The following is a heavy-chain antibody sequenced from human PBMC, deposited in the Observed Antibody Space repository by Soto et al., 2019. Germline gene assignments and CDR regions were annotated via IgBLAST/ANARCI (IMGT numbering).Heavy chain of an antibody. Sequence: EVQLLESGGGLVQPGGSLRLSCAASGFTFSSYAMSWVRQAPGKGLEWVSAISGSGGSTYYADSVKGRFTISRDNSKNTLYLQMNSLRAEDTAVYYCAKDWAGGDGSGSYYNLYDYWGQGTLVTVSS. J-gene: IGHJ4*02. CDR2: ISGSGGST. CDR3: AKDWAGGDGSGSYYNLYDY. CDR1: GFTFSSYA. V-gene: IGHV3-23*01. D-gene: IGHD3-10*01.